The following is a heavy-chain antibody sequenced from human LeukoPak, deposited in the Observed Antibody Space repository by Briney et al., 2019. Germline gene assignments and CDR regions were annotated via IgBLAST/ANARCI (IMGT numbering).Heavy chain of an antibody. CDR3: ARHQHAGREHYYGIDV. J-gene: IGHJ6*02. D-gene: IGHD1-26*01. V-gene: IGHV4-4*02. CDR1: GGSISSSNW. CDR2: IYHSGST. Sequence: SETLSLTCAVSGGSISSSNWWSWVRQPPGKGLEWIGEIYHSGSTNYNPSLKSRVTISVDKSKNQFSLKLSSVTAADTAVYYCARHQHAGREHYYGIDVWGQGTTVSVSS.